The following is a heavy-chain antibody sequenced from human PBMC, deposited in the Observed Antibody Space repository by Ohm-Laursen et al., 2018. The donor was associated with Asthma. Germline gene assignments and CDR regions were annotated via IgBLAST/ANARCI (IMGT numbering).Heavy chain of an antibody. D-gene: IGHD6-13*01. V-gene: IGHV3-74*01. J-gene: IGHJ5*02. CDR2: IKSDGSSI. Sequence: SLRLSCSASGFTFSSYWMHWLRQDPGKGLVWVSRIKSDGSSISYADSVKGRFTISRDNAKNTLYLQMNSLRAEDTAVYYCAKDLGIAAAVTAENWFDPWGQGTLVTVSS. CDR3: AKDLGIAAAVTAENWFDP. CDR1: GFTFSSYW.